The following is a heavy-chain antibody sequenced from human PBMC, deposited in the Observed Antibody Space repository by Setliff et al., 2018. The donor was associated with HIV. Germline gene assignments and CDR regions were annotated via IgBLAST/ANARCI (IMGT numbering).Heavy chain of an antibody. CDR3: AKEYHTEVTDTRVANYFDY. J-gene: IGHJ4*02. CDR1: GYTFSSYS. CDR2: INPHGGST. Sequence: ASVKVSCKASGYTFSSYSLHWVRQAPGQGLEWMGVINPHGGSTNYAQKFQGRVTMTRDTSTSTVYMELSSLRSDDTAVYYCAKEYHTEVTDTRVANYFDYWGQGTLVTVSS. D-gene: IGHD4-4*01. V-gene: IGHV1-46*01.